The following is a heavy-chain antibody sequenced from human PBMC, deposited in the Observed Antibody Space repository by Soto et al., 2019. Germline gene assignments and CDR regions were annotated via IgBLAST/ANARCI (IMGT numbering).Heavy chain of an antibody. V-gene: IGHV3-48*02. J-gene: IGHJ6*02. Sequence: GSLRLSCRASGYDFRTYSMNWVRQAPGQGLEWIAYVSLDSDTIQYADSVKGRFTISRDDAENSLYLQMDSLRDEDTATYYCARLYYDYVWGQGTTVTVSS. CDR3: ARLYYDYV. CDR1: GYDFRTYS. CDR2: VSLDSDTI. D-gene: IGHD3-3*01.